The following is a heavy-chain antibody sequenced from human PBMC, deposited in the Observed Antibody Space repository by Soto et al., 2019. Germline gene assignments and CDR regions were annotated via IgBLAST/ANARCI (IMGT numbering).Heavy chain of an antibody. V-gene: IGHV3-23*01. CDR1: GFTFSTNP. Sequence: GGSLRLSCIGSGFTFSTNPMGWVRQAPGKGLEWVSSIGGGGTTYYADSVKGRFTISRDNSKNTLYLQMNSLRAEDTAVYYCAKNPGYYYDSTGYHFDYWGQGTLVTVSS. CDR2: IGGGGTT. D-gene: IGHD3-22*01. J-gene: IGHJ4*02. CDR3: AKNPGYYYDSTGYHFDY.